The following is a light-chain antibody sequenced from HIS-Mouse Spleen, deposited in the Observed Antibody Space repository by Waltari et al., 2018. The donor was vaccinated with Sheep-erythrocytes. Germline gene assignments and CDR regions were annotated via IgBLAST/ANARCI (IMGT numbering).Light chain of an antibody. V-gene: IGKV1-8*01. CDR2: AAS. Sequence: AIRMTQSPPSLSAYTGDRVTITCRASQGISSYLAWYQQKPGKAPKLLIYAASTLQSGVPSRFSGSGSGTDFTLTISCLQSEDFATYYCQQYYSYPYTFGQGTKLEIK. CDR3: QQYYSYPYT. CDR1: QGISSY. J-gene: IGKJ2*01.